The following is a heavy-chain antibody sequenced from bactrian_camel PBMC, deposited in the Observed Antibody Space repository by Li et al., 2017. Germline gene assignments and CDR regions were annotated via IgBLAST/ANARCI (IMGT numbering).Heavy chain of an antibody. Sequence: VQLVESGGGLVQPGGSLRLSCAASGFTFSSSDMTWVRQAPGKGLEWVSCINTESGATYYSDSVKGRFTISQDKAKTTVYLEMNDLNVEDTAMYYCASARRAGLCVSDERWVDRTVSGQGTQVT. V-gene: IGHV3S40*01. CDR2: INTESGAT. J-gene: IGHJ4*01. CDR1: GFTFSSSD. D-gene: IGHD3*01.